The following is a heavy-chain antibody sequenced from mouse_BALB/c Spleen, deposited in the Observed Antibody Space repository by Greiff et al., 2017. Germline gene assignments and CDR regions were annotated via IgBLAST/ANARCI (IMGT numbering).Heavy chain of an antibody. CDR3: ANYYGSRVFAY. CDR2: INPSSGYT. V-gene: IGHV1-4*01. D-gene: IGHD1-1*01. Sequence: VKLMESGAELARPGASVKMSCKASGYTFTSYTMHWVKQRPGQGLEWIGYINPSSGYTNYNQKFKDKATLTADKSSSTAYMQLSSLTSEDSAVYYCANYYGSRVFAYWGQGTLVTVSA. J-gene: IGHJ3*01. CDR1: GYTFTSYT.